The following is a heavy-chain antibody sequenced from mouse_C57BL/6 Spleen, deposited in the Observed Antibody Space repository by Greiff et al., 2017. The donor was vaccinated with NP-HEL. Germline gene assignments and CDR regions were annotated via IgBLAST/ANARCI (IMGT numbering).Heavy chain of an antibody. J-gene: IGHJ2*01. V-gene: IGHV1-19*01. CDR1: GYTFTDYY. Sequence: EVQLQQSGPVLVKPGASVKMSCKASGYTFTDYYMNWVKQSHGKSLEWIGVINPYNGGTSYNQKFKGKATLTVDKSSSTAYMELNSLTSEDSAVYYCARSGYYDYDGGGFDYWGQGTTLTVSS. D-gene: IGHD2-4*01. CDR2: INPYNGGT. CDR3: ARSGYYDYDGGGFDY.